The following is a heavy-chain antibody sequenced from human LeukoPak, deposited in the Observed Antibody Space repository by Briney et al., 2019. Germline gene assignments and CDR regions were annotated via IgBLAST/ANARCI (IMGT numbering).Heavy chain of an antibody. CDR2: INPDGSNT. CDR3: ARDLLSKSRIHEGSMDV. J-gene: IGHJ6*03. V-gene: IGHV3-74*01. D-gene: IGHD3-10*01. CDR1: GFTFSNYW. Sequence: GGSLRLSCAASGFTFSNYWMHWVRQDPGKGLVWVSYINPDGSNTNYADSVKGRFTISRDNAKNSLYLQMKSPRAEDTAVYYCARDLLSKSRIHEGSMDVWGKGTTVTISS.